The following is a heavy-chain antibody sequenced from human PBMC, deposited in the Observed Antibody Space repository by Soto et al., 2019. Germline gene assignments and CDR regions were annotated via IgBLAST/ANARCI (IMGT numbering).Heavy chain of an antibody. CDR3: AKDLLPPPYYYYGMDV. CDR2: ISYDGSNK. CDR1: GFTFSSYG. Sequence: GGSLRLSCAASGFTFSSYGMHWVRQAPGKGLEWVAVISYDGSNKYYADSVKGRFTISRDNSKNTLYLQMNSLRAEDTAVYYCAKDLLPPPYYYYGMDVWGQGTTVTVSS. J-gene: IGHJ6*02. D-gene: IGHD2-15*01. V-gene: IGHV3-30*18.